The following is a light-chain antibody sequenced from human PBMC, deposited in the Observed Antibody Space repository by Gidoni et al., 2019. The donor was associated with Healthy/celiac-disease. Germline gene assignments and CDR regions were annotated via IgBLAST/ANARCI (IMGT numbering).Light chain of an antibody. Sequence: TLPVTPGERAALPCRASQSVSSSYLAWYQQKPGQAPRLLIYGASSRATGIPDRFSGSGSGTDFTLTISRLEPEDFAVYYCQQYGSSPYTFGQGTKLEIK. V-gene: IGKV3-20*01. J-gene: IGKJ2*01. CDR2: GAS. CDR1: QSVSSSY. CDR3: QQYGSSPYT.